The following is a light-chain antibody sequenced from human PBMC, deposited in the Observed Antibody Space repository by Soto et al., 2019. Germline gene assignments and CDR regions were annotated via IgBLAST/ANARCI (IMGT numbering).Light chain of an antibody. V-gene: IGKV1-5*03. CDR1: QTISSW. CDR3: QQYETYWT. Sequence: DIQMTQSPSTLSGSVGDRVTMTFRASQTISSWLAWYQQKPGKAPKLLIYKASTLKSGVPSRFSGSGFGTEFTLTISSLQPDDFATYYCQQYETYWTFGQGTKVDIK. J-gene: IGKJ1*01. CDR2: KAS.